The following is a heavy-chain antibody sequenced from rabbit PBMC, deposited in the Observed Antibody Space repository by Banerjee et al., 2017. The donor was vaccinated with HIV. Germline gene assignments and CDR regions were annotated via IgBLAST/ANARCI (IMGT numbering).Heavy chain of an antibody. Sequence: QLKETGGGLVQPGGSLTLSCKASGFDFSGYYMSWVRQAPGKGLEWIGIIYTGKGSTDYASWVNGRFTISSDNAQNTVDLQMNSLTAADTATYFCARDLAGVIGWNFDLWGPGTLVTVS. J-gene: IGHJ4*01. D-gene: IGHD4-1*01. V-gene: IGHV1S7*01. CDR3: ARDLAGVIGWNFDL. CDR2: IYTGKGST. CDR1: GFDFSGYY.